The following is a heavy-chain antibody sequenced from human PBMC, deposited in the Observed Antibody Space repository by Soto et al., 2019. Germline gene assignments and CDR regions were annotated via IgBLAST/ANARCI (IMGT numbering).Heavy chain of an antibody. V-gene: IGHV4-31*03. Sequence: SEALSLTCTVSGGSISSGGYYWSWIRQHPGKGLEWIGYIYYSGSTYYNPSLKSRVTISVDTSKNQFSLKLSSVTAADTAVYYCARDAIAATTRGFDYWGQGTLVTSPQ. CDR2: IYYSGST. CDR3: ARDAIAATTRGFDY. J-gene: IGHJ4*02. D-gene: IGHD6-13*01. CDR1: GGSISSGGYY.